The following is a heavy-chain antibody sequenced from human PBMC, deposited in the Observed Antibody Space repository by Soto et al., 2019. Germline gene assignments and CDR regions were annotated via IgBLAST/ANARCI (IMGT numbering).Heavy chain of an antibody. CDR1: GFTFNSFS. J-gene: IGHJ4*02. CDR3: ARLAGAGLELRFFDF. CDR2: ISDTRRTR. Sequence: VQLVESGGGLVQPGGSLRLSCAASGFTFNSFSMIWVRQLPGRGLEWVSYISDTRRTRYYGDSVEGRFNVSRDNARNSLYLQMNSLRVEDTGIYYCARLAGAGLELRFFDFWGQGTLVTVSS. D-gene: IGHD1-1*01. V-gene: IGHV3-48*01.